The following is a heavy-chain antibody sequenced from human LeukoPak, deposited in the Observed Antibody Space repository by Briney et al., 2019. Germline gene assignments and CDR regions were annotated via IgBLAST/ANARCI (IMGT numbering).Heavy chain of an antibody. CDR3: ARTDYGYYYYMDV. CDR2: MIHSGIT. Sequence: SSETLSLTCAVYGGSFSDYFWGWIRQPPGKGLEWIGEMIHSGITNYNPSLKSRVTISVDTSKNQFSLKLSSVTAADTAVYYCARTDYGYYYYMDVWGKGTTVTVSS. V-gene: IGHV4-34*12. D-gene: IGHD4-17*01. CDR1: GGSFSDYF. J-gene: IGHJ6*03.